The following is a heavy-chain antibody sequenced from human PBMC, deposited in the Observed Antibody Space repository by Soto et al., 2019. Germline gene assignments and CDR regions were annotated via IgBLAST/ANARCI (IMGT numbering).Heavy chain of an antibody. Sequence: GGSLTLSCAASGFTFSSFWLSWVRQLPGKGLEWMANIKEDRSQKYYADSVKGRFTISRDNAKNSLYLQMISLRAEDTAVYYCARDCHVDIVATITGRYFDYWGQGTLVTVSS. CDR2: IKEDRSQK. CDR1: GFTFSSFW. J-gene: IGHJ4*02. CDR3: ARDCHVDIVATITGRYFDY. D-gene: IGHD5-12*01. V-gene: IGHV3-7*01.